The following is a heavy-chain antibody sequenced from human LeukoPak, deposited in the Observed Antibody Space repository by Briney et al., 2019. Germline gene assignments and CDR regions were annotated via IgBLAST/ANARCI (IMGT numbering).Heavy chain of an antibody. Sequence: PGGSLRLSCAASGFTFSNAWMSWVRQAPGKGLEWAGRIKSKTDGGTTDYAAPVKGRFTISRDDSKNTLYLQMNSLKTEDTAVYYCTTDPGTIFGVVHFDYWGQGTLVTVSS. D-gene: IGHD3-3*01. CDR3: TTDPGTIFGVVHFDY. CDR1: GFTFSNAW. CDR2: IKSKTDGGTT. V-gene: IGHV3-15*01. J-gene: IGHJ4*02.